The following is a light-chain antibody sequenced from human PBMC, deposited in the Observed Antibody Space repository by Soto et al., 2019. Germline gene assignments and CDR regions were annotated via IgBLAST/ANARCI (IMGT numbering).Light chain of an antibody. J-gene: IGKJ1*01. CDR2: KAS. CDR3: QQYNDNWT. CDR1: QSISSW. V-gene: IGKV1-5*03. Sequence: DIQMTQSPSTLSASVGDRVTITCRASQSISSWLAWYQHKPGQAPTLLIYKASTLQSGVPSRFSGSGSGTEFTLAISSMQPDDSATAYCQQYNDNWTFGHGNKVEIK.